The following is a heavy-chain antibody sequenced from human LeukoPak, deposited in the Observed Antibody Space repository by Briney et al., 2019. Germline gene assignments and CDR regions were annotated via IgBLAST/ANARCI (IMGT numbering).Heavy chain of an antibody. Sequence: GGSLRLSCAASGFTFSSYWMSWVRQAPGKGLEWVANIKQDGSEKYYGDSVKGRFTISRDNARTSLYLQLNSLRAEDTALYYCAAARGATIELLDYWGQGTLVTVSS. J-gene: IGHJ4*02. CDR1: GFTFSSYW. CDR3: AAARGATIELLDY. CDR2: IKQDGSEK. D-gene: IGHD5-12*01. V-gene: IGHV3-7*05.